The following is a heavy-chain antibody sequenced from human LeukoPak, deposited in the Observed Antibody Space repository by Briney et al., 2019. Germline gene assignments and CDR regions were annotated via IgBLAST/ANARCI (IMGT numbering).Heavy chain of an antibody. CDR1: GFTFSSYA. J-gene: IGHJ5*02. Sequence: HPGGSLRLSCAASGFTFSSYAMSWVRQAPGKGLEWVSAISGSGGSTYYADSVKGRFTISRDNSKNTLYLQMNSLRAEDTAVYYCARQVVPAENWFDPWGQGTLVTVSS. V-gene: IGHV3-23*01. D-gene: IGHD2-2*01. CDR2: ISGSGGST. CDR3: ARQVVPAENWFDP.